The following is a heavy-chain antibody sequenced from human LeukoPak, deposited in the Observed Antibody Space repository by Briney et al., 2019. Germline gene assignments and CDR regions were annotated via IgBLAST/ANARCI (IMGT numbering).Heavy chain of an antibody. CDR3: VRQGGQMGDIVVVPAATSFDY. CDR1: GFTFTTYA. Sequence: GGSLRLSCAASGFTFTTYAMTWVRPAPGKGLEWVSAISGRGDYIYYADSVKGRFTFSRDNSKNTLYLQMNSLRVEDTALYYCVRQGGQMGDIVVVPAATSFDYWGQGTLVTVSS. D-gene: IGHD2-2*01. J-gene: IGHJ4*02. CDR2: ISGRGDYI. V-gene: IGHV3-23*01.